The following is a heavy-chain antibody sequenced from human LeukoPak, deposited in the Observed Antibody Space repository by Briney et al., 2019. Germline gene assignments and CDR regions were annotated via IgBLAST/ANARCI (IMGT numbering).Heavy chain of an antibody. CDR1: GGSISSGSYY. Sequence: SETLSLTCTVSGGSISSGSYYWSWIRQPAGKGLEWIGRIYTSGSTNYNPSLKSRVTISVDTSKNQFSLKLSSVTAADTAVYYCARDQRYYGSGSYRGGNWFDPWGQGTLVTVSS. D-gene: IGHD3-10*01. J-gene: IGHJ5*02. V-gene: IGHV4-61*02. CDR2: IYTSGST. CDR3: ARDQRYYGSGSYRGGNWFDP.